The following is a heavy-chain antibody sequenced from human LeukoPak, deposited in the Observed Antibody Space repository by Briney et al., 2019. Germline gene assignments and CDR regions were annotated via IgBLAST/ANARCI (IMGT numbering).Heavy chain of an antibody. Sequence: PSETLSLTCTVSGGSISSYSWSWIRQPPGKGLEWIGNIYASGSTNYNPSLKSRVTISVDTSKNQFSLNLSSVTAADTAVYYCARHGGAATGSNRWFAPWGQETLVTVSS. J-gene: IGHJ5*02. CDR3: ARHGGAATGSNRWFAP. CDR1: GGSISSYS. V-gene: IGHV4-4*09. CDR2: IYASGST. D-gene: IGHD6-13*01.